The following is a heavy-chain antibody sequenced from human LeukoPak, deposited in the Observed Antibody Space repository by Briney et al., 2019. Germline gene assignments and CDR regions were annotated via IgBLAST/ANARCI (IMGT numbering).Heavy chain of an antibody. CDR2: INPNSGGT. D-gene: IGHD4-17*01. J-gene: IGHJ4*02. V-gene: IGHV1-2*02. CDR1: GYTFTGYY. CDR3: ARGRDYGDYPGDY. Sequence: ASVKVSSKASGYTFTGYYMHWVRQAPGQGLEWMGWINPNSGGTNYAQKFQGRVTMTRDTSISTAYMELSRLRSDDTAVYYCARGRDYGDYPGDYWGQGTLVTVSS.